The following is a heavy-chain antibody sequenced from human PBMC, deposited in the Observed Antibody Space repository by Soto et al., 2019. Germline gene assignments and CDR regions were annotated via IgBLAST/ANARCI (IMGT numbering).Heavy chain of an antibody. V-gene: IGHV3-11*01. Sequence: PGGSLRLSCAASGFTFSDSYMSWIRQAPGKGLEWISYISNSGSTIYYADSVKGRFTISRDNAKNSLYLQMNSLRADDTAVYYCARVIAAAEWGQGTLVTVSS. J-gene: IGHJ4*02. CDR1: GFTFSDSY. D-gene: IGHD6-13*01. CDR3: ARVIAAAE. CDR2: ISNSGSTI.